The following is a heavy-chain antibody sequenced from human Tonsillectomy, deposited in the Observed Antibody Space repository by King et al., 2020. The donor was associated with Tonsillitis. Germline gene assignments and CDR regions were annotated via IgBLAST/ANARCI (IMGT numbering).Heavy chain of an antibody. CDR1: GFTFSSYG. V-gene: IGHV3-30*18. Sequence: VKLVESGGGVVQPGRSLRLSCAASGFTFSSYGMHWVRQAPGKGLEWVAVISYDGSNKYYADSVKGRFTISRDNSKNTLYLQMNSLRAEDTAVYYCANSDYPYYGDYNRYGMDVWGQGTTVTVSS. CDR3: ANSDYPYYGDYNRYGMDV. J-gene: IGHJ6*02. CDR2: ISYDGSNK. D-gene: IGHD4-17*01.